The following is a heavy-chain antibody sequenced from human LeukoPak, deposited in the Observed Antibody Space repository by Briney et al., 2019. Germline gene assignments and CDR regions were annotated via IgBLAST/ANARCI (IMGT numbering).Heavy chain of an antibody. J-gene: IGHJ4*02. V-gene: IGHV4-59*08. CDR1: GGSINSYY. D-gene: IGHD3-10*01. CDR3: AGRGSGSYFDY. CDR2: IYYSGST. Sequence: SETLSLTCTVSGGSINSYYWSWIRQPPGKGLEWIGYIYYSGSTNYNLSLKSRVTISVDTSKNQFSLQLSSVTAADTAVYYCAGRGSGSYFDYWGQGTLVTVSS.